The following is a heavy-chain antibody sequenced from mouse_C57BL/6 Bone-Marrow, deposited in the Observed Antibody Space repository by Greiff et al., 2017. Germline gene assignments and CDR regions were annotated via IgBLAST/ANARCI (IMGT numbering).Heavy chain of an antibody. CDR3: AREGPPGGYFDY. Sequence: QVQLQQSGAELVRPGTSVKVSCKASGYAFTNYLLEWVKQRPGQGLEWIGVINPGSGGTNYTEKFKGKATLTADKSSSTAYLQLSSLTSEDSAVXFCAREGPPGGYFDYWGQGTTLTVSS. J-gene: IGHJ2*01. CDR2: INPGSGGT. CDR1: GYAFTNYL. V-gene: IGHV1-54*01.